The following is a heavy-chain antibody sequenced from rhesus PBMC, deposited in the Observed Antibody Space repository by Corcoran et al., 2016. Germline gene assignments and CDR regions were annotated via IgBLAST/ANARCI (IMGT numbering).Heavy chain of an antibody. J-gene: IGHJ4*01. CDR3: ARGGYSGSWNLGYFDY. V-gene: IGHV4-173*01. D-gene: IGHD6-25*01. Sequence: QLQLQESGPGLVKPSETLSLTCAVSGGSISSNYWSWIRQPPGKGLEWIGRISGSGGSNDYNPSLKSRVTISTDTSKNQFSLKLSSGTAADTAVYYCARGGYSGSWNLGYFDYWGQGVLVTVSS. CDR1: GGSISSNY. CDR2: ISGSGGSN.